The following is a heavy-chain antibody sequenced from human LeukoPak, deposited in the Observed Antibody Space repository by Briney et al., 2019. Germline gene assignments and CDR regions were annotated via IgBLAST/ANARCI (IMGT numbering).Heavy chain of an antibody. D-gene: IGHD6-13*01. Sequence: GGSLRLSCAASGFTFSSYAMRWVRQAPGKGLEWVAVISYDGSNKYYADSVKGRFTISRDNSKNTLYLQMNSLRAEDMAVYYCARDGTAAGTRYYYYYMDVWGKGTTVTVSS. CDR2: ISYDGSNK. J-gene: IGHJ6*03. CDR1: GFTFSSYA. V-gene: IGHV3-30*04. CDR3: ARDGTAAGTRYYYYYMDV.